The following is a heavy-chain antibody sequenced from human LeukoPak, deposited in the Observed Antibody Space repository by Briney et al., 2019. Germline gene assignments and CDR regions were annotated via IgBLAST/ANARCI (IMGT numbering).Heavy chain of an antibody. J-gene: IGHJ4*02. Sequence: GASVKVSCKASGYTFTSYGISWVRQAPGQGLEWMGWISAYNGNTNYAQKHQGRVTMTTDTSTSTAYMELRSLRSDDTAVYYCARDGPPFDILTGYYSYFDYWGQGTLVTVSS. V-gene: IGHV1-18*01. CDR1: GYTFTSYG. D-gene: IGHD3-9*01. CDR2: ISAYNGNT. CDR3: ARDGPPFDILTGYYSYFDY.